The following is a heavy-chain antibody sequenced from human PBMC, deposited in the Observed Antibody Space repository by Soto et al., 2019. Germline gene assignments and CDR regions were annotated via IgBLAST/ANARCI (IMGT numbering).Heavy chain of an antibody. CDR3: VRDADWSFDY. CDR2: ITPDGRDK. V-gene: IGHV3-7*01. D-gene: IGHD3-9*01. Sequence: EVQLVESGGGLVQPGGSLRLSCAASGFTFSGHWMIWVRQAPGKGLEWVANITPDGRDKYYVGSVKGRFTISRDNAKNSLFLQMNILRADDTAVYYCVRDADWSFDYWGQVILVTVSS. CDR1: GFTFSGHW. J-gene: IGHJ4*02.